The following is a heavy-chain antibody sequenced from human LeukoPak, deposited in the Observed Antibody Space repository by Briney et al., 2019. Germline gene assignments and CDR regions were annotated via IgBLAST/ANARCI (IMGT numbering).Heavy chain of an antibody. CDR1: GYTFTSHG. CDR3: ATIYYYDRSDYYRLDY. J-gene: IGHJ4*02. Sequence: ASVKVSCKASGYTFTSHGISWVRQAPGQGLEWMGWISTYNGNTNYAQKLQGRVSMTTDTSTSTAYMDLRSLRSDDTAVYYCATIYYYDRSDYYRLDYWGQGTLVTVSS. CDR2: ISTYNGNT. V-gene: IGHV1-18*01. D-gene: IGHD3-22*01.